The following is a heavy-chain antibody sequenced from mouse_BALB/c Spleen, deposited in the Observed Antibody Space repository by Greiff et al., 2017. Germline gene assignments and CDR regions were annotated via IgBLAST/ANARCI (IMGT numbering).Heavy chain of an antibody. Sequence: QVHVKQSGPEVVRPGVSVKISCKGSGYTFTDYAMHWVKQSHAKSLEWIGVISTYNGNTNYNQKFKGKATMTVDKSSSTAYMELARLTSEDSAIYYCARRGGSSYENWYFDVWGAGTTVTVSS. CDR3: ARRGGSSYENWYFDV. CDR2: ISTYNGNT. D-gene: IGHD1-1*01. J-gene: IGHJ1*01. CDR1: GYTFTDYA. V-gene: IGHV1-67*01.